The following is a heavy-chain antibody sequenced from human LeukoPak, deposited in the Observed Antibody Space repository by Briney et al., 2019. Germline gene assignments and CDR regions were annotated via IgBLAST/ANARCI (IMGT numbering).Heavy chain of an antibody. CDR3: AKVGPGGWLFDY. J-gene: IGHJ4*02. V-gene: IGHV3-23*01. CDR2: ISGSGGST. Sequence: PGGSLRLSCAASGFTFSSYAMSWVRQARGEGLEGVSAISGSGGSTYYAGSVKGRFTISRDNSKNTLYLQMNSLRAEDTAVYYCAKVGPGGWLFDYWGQGTLVTVSS. CDR1: GFTFSSYA. D-gene: IGHD6-19*01.